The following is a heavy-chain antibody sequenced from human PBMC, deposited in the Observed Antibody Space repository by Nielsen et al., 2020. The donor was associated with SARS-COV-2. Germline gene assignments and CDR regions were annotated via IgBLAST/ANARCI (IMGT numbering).Heavy chain of an antibody. CDR1: GFTFSGSA. V-gene: IGHV3-73*01. J-gene: IGHJ4*02. CDR2: IRSKANSYAT. D-gene: IGHD2-2*01. CDR3: AKEEFGYCSSTSCHTAPSN. Sequence: GESLKISCAASGFTFSGSAMHWVRQASGKGLEWVGRIRSKANSYATAYAASVKGRFTLFRDNSKNTLYLQMNSLRAEDTATYYCAKEEFGYCSSTSCHTAPSNWGQGTLVTVSS.